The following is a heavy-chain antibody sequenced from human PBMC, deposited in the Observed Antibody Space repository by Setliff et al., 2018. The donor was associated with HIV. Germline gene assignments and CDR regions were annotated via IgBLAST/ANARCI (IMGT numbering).Heavy chain of an antibody. Sequence: SETLSLTCTVSGGSITRSSYYWAWIRQPPGKGLEWIGNIFYSGHTFYNPSLRSRVTISVDTSKNQFSLKLSSVTAADTAVYYCARRPSPYYHYDSSGYSGGNVDYWGRGTLVTVSS. CDR3: ARRPSPYYHYDSSGYSGGNVDY. V-gene: IGHV4-39*01. D-gene: IGHD3-22*01. CDR1: GGSITRSSYY. CDR2: IFYSGHT. J-gene: IGHJ4*02.